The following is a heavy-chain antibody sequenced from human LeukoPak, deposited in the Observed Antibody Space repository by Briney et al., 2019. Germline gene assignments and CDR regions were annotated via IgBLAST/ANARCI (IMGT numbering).Heavy chain of an antibody. D-gene: IGHD2-15*01. J-gene: IGHJ6*02. CDR2: ISWNSGSI. Sequence: PGGSLRLSCAASGFTFDDYAMHWVRQAPGKGLEWVSGISWNSGSIGYADSVKGRFTISRDNAKNSLYLQRNSLRAEDTALYYCAKDKGCSGGSCYASGRLRYYGMDVWSQGTTVTVSS. CDR3: AKDKGCSGGSCYASGRLRYYGMDV. CDR1: GFTFDDYA. V-gene: IGHV3-9*01.